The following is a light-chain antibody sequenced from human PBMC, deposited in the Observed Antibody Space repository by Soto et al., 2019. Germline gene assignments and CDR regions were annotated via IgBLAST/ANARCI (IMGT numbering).Light chain of an antibody. CDR1: WRISTC. Sequence: IKLTRQPSTLSAAVGYRVTITCRAGWRISTCFAWYQRKPGEATKLLIYDASSLQTGVPSRFSGSGSGTEFTLSISSLQPEDFATYYCQQYHIYSGTFGQGTKVDI. CDR3: QQYHIYSGT. V-gene: IGKV1-5*01. J-gene: IGKJ1*01. CDR2: DAS.